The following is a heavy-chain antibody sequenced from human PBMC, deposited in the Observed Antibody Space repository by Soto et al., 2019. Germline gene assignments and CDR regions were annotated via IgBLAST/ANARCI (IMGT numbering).Heavy chain of an antibody. D-gene: IGHD3-10*01. CDR2: IYPDDADT. V-gene: IGHV5-51*01. J-gene: IGHJ4*02. Sequence: GESLKISCNASGYTFTNYWIAWVGQMSGKGLEWVGVIYPDDADTTYGPTFQGQVTITADRSLNTAYLQWSSLEVSDTAMYFCARSIYGTGGYYSDYWGQGTPVTVSS. CDR1: GYTFTNYW. CDR3: ARSIYGTGGYYSDY.